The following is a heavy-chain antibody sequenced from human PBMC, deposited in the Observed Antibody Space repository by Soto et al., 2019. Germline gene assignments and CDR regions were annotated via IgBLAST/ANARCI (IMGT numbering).Heavy chain of an antibody. J-gene: IGHJ4*02. D-gene: IGHD3-22*01. CDR2: IWYDGSNK. Sequence: GALRLSCAASGFTFSSYGMHWVRQAPGKGLEWVAVIWYDGSNKYYADFVKGRFTISRDNSKNTLYLQMNSLRAEDTAVYYCARGPHYYDSSGGDYWGQGTLVTVSS. CDR3: ARGPHYYDSSGGDY. V-gene: IGHV3-33*01. CDR1: GFTFSSYG.